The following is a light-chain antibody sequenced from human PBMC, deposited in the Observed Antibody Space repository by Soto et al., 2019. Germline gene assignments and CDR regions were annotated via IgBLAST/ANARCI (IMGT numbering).Light chain of an antibody. CDR2: GAF. J-gene: IGKJ4*01. CDR3: ECDNKWPLT. Sequence: ELVMTQSPGTLSVSPGERATLSCRASQSVSSNLAWYQQKPCQAPRLLLYGAFTSATGSPGRFSGSGSGTEFTLSISSLQSEDLADYYCECDNKWPLTFGGGTKVESK. CDR1: QSVSSN. V-gene: IGKV3D-15*01.